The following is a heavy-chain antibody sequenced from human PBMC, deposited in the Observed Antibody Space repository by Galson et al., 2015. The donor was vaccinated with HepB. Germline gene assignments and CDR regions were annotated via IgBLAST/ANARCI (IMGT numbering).Heavy chain of an antibody. D-gene: IGHD2-15*01. V-gene: IGHV3-23*01. Sequence: SLRLSCAASGFTFSSYAMSWVRQAPGKGLEWVSAISGSGGSTYYADSVKGRFTISRDNSKNTLYLQMNSLRAEDTAVYYCAKRNTRYCSGGSCSYRYYYYYGMDVWGQGTTVTVSS. J-gene: IGHJ6*02. CDR3: AKRNTRYCSGGSCSYRYYYYYGMDV. CDR2: ISGSGGST. CDR1: GFTFSSYA.